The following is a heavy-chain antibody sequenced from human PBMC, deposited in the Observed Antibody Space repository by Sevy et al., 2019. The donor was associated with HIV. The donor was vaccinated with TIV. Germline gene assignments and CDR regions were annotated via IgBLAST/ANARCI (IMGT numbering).Heavy chain of an antibody. D-gene: IGHD3-10*01. J-gene: IGHJ5*01. V-gene: IGHV3-30*03. CDR2: ISYDGSNK. CDR1: GFTFSSYG. CDR3: ASSEWFGELGGWFDS. Sequence: GGSLRLSCAASGFTFSSYGMNWVRQAPGKGLEWVAVISYDGSNKDYADSVKGRFTISRDNSKNTLYLQMNSLRAEDTAVYYCASSEWFGELGGWFDSWGQGSLVTVSS.